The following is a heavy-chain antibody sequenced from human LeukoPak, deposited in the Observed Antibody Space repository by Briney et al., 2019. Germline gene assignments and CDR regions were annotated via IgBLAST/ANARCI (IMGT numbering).Heavy chain of an antibody. V-gene: IGHV4-38-2*02. CDR3: ARGLGVWGSYRLIPRFDY. Sequence: SETLSLTCTVSGYSISSGYYWGWIRQPPGKGLEWIGSIYHSGSTYYNPSLKSRVTISVDTSKNQFSLKLSSVTAADTAVYYCARGLGVWGSYRLIPRFDYWGQGTLVTVSS. CDR1: GYSISSGYY. CDR2: IYHSGST. J-gene: IGHJ4*02. D-gene: IGHD3-16*02.